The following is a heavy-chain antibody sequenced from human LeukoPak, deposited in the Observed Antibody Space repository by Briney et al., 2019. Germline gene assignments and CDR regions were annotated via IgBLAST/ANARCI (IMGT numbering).Heavy chain of an antibody. CDR3: ARADAGGDYTIDY. V-gene: IGHV3-23*01. J-gene: IGHJ4*02. CDR2: LSGSGTSP. D-gene: IGHD4-17*01. CDR1: GFTVGSYA. Sequence: GGSLRLSCAVSGFTVGSYAMSWVRQPPGKGLEWVSSLSGSGTSPYYADSVRGRFTISTDKSKNTLYLQMNSLKTEDTAVYYCARADAGGDYTIDYWGQGTLVTVSS.